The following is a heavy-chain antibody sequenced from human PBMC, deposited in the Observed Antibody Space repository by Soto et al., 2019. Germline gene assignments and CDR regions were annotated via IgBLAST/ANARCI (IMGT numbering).Heavy chain of an antibody. CDR2: IFTRDSET. CDR1: GHLFNNHW. J-gene: IGHJ5*02. D-gene: IGHD3-10*01. Sequence: DLEQSGAEVKKPGESLKISCRGPGHLFNNHWIGWVRQTPGKDLEWMGLIFTRDSETKTSPSFKGHVSFSVDNSINTVYLQWTSLKTTDTGIYFCSRGYFDSGHGYDLWGQGTLVNVSS. V-gene: IGHV5-51*01. CDR3: SRGYFDSGHGYDL.